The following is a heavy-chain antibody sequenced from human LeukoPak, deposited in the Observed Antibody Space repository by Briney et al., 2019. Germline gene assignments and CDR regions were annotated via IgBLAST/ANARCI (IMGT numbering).Heavy chain of an antibody. V-gene: IGHV1-18*04. CDR2: ISTYNGDT. D-gene: IGHD6-19*01. CDR1: GYTFTRYA. J-gene: IGHJ4*02. Sequence: ASVKVSCKTSGYTFTRYAISWVRQAPGQGLKWMAWISTYNGDTKYALSLQGRVTVTTDTSTSTVSMELRSLRSDDTAVYYCARDPSNTSGWNVYFDCWGQGILVTVSS. CDR3: ARDPSNTSGWNVYFDC.